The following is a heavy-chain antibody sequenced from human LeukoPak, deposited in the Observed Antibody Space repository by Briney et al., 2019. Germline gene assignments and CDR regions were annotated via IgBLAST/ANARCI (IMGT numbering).Heavy chain of an antibody. CDR1: GYTFTSYG. J-gene: IGHJ4*02. CDR2: ISAYNGNT. Sequence: ASVKVSCNASGYTFTSYGISWVRQAPGQGLEWMGWISAYNGNTNYAQKLQGRVTMTTDTSTSTAYMELRSLRSDDTVVYYCARSVEVVAATPIDYWGQGTLVTVSS. CDR3: ARSVEVVAATPIDY. V-gene: IGHV1-18*01. D-gene: IGHD2-15*01.